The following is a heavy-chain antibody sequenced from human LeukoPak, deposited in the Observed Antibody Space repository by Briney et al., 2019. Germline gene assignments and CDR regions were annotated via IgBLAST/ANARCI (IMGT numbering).Heavy chain of an antibody. CDR3: ARVTTGDSSGNFDY. CDR2: ISSSSSYT. J-gene: IGHJ4*02. Sequence: PGGSLRLSCAASGFTFSRNSMTWVRQAPGKGLEWVSSISSSSSYTYYADSVKGRFTISRDNDKNSLYLQMNSLRAEDTAVYYCARVTTGDSSGNFDYWGQGTLVTVSS. D-gene: IGHD3-22*01. V-gene: IGHV3-21*01. CDR1: GFTFSRNS.